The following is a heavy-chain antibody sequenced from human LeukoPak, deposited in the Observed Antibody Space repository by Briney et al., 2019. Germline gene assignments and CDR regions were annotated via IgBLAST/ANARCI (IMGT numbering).Heavy chain of an antibody. D-gene: IGHD5-12*01. CDR2: IYYSGST. V-gene: IGHV4-39*01. CDR1: GGSISSSSYY. Sequence: SETLSLTCTVSGGSISSSSYYWGWIRQPPGKGLEWIGSIYYSGSTYYNPSLKSRVTISVDTSKNQFSLKPSSVTAADTAVYYCARALKRGYSGYGSNYMYVWDQGSTVTVSS. CDR3: ARALKRGYSGYGSNYMYV. J-gene: IGHJ6*03.